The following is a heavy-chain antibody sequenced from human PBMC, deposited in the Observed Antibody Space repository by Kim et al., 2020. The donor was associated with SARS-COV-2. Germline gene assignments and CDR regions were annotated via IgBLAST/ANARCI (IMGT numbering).Heavy chain of an antibody. J-gene: IGHJ1*01. D-gene: IGHD3-22*01. CDR3: ARSYYGSSGNYFQH. Sequence: AFSVKSRFTISRDNAKYPLYLQMNSLRSEGTAVYYCARSYYGSSGNYFQHWGQGTLVTVSS. V-gene: IGHV3-74*01.